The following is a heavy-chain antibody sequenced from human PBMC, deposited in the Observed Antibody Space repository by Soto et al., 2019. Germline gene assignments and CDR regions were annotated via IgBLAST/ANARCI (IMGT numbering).Heavy chain of an antibody. CDR2: IIPIFGTA. CDR3: AREGNYSSGYYAAGYYYFDY. CDR1: GGTFSSYA. Sequence: ASVKVSCKASGGTFSSYAISWVRQAPGQGLEWMGGIIPIFGTANYAQKFQGRVTITADESTSTAYMELSSLRSEDTAVYYCAREGNYSSGYYAAGYYYFDYWGQGTLVTVS. V-gene: IGHV1-69*13. J-gene: IGHJ4*02. D-gene: IGHD3-22*01.